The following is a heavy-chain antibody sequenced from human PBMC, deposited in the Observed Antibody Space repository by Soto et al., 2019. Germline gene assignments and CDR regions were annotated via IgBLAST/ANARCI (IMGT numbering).Heavy chain of an antibody. V-gene: IGHV4-30-4*01. CDR1: GGSISIDNYY. Sequence: SETLSLTCTVSGGSISIDNYYWSCIRQPPGKGLEWIGYIYYTGSTYYNPSLKSRVVISIDTSQNQFSLKLSSVTAADTAVYYCASTSYFDNSGSANWGQGTLVTVSS. D-gene: IGHD3-22*01. CDR3: ASTSYFDNSGSAN. J-gene: IGHJ4*02. CDR2: IYYTGST.